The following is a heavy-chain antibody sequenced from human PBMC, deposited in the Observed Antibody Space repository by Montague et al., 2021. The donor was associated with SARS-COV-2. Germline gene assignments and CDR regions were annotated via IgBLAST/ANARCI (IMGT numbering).Heavy chain of an antibody. J-gene: IGHJ4*02. D-gene: IGHD3-16*01. V-gene: IGHV4-4*08. CDR2: HYSGGIT. CDR3: AREGLVGGDYIDL. Sequence: SETLSLTCSVSGASISSYDWSWIRQPPGKGLEWIAYHYSGGITGYNPSLKSRGTISVDTSKNQVSLRLKSVTAADTAVYYCAREGLVGGDYIDLWGQGTLVTVSS. CDR1: GASISSYD.